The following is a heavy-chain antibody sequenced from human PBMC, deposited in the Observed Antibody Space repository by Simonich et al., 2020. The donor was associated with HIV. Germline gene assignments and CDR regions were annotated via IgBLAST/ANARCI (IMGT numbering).Heavy chain of an antibody. J-gene: IGHJ3*02. Sequence: QVQLQQWGAGLLKPSETLSLTCAVYGGSFSGYYWSWIRQPRGKGLEWIGEINHSGSTTSNPSLKSRVTISVDTSKTPFSRKLNSVTAADTAVYYCARETKGGTSPLAFDAFDIWGQGTMVTVSS. CDR2: INHSGST. D-gene: IGHD1-1*01. V-gene: IGHV4-34*01. CDR3: ARETKGGTSPLAFDAFDI. CDR1: GGSFSGYY.